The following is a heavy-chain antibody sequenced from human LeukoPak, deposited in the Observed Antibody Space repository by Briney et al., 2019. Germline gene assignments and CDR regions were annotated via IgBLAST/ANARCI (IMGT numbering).Heavy chain of an antibody. J-gene: IGHJ6*03. CDR3: ARGGLGYCSGGSCYGGYYYYMDV. Sequence: SETLSLTCTVSGGSISSGSYYWSWIRQPAGKGLEWIGRIYTSGSTNYNPSLKSRVTISVDTSKNQFSLKLSSVTAADTAVYYCARGGLGYCSGGSCYGGYYYYMDVWGKGTTVTISS. V-gene: IGHV4-61*02. CDR2: IYTSGST. D-gene: IGHD2-15*01. CDR1: GGSISSGSYY.